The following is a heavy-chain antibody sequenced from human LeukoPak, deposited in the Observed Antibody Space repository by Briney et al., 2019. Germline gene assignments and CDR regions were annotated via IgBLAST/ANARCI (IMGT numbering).Heavy chain of an antibody. V-gene: IGHV4-59*08. D-gene: IGHD1-1*01. CDR1: GGSMSPFY. Sequence: PSETLPLTCTVSGGSMSPFYWSWIRQSPGKGLEWIGSIYYSGGTNYNPSLKSRVTISVDTSKNQFSLELSSVSAADTAVYYCAVNSTKHTFDIWGQGTMVTVSS. J-gene: IGHJ3*02. CDR3: AVNSTKHTFDI. CDR2: IYYSGGT.